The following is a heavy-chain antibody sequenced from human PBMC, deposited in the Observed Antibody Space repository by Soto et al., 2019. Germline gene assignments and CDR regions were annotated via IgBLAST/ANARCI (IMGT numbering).Heavy chain of an antibody. CDR3: AHRTYYASGRQFDY. Sequence: QITLKESGPTLVKPTQTLTLTCTFSGFSLSTSGVGVGWIRQPPGKALEWLAVIYWDDETRHSPSLQSRLTVTKDTSKSQVVLTMTNMDPVDTATYYCAHRTYYASGRQFDYWGQGTLVTVSS. J-gene: IGHJ4*02. D-gene: IGHD3-10*01. CDR2: IYWDDET. V-gene: IGHV2-5*02. CDR1: GFSLSTSGVG.